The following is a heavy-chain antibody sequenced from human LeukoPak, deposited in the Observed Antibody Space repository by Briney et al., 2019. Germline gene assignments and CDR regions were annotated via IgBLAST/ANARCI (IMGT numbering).Heavy chain of an antibody. J-gene: IGHJ5*02. CDR1: GFTFSSYS. CDR2: ISSSSYI. CDR3: ARGMRGDWFDP. D-gene: IGHD3-16*01. V-gene: IGHV3-21*01. Sequence: GGSLRLSCAASGFTFSSYSMNWVRQAPGKGLEWVSSISSSSYIYYADSVKGRFTISRDNAKNSLYLQMNSLRAEDTAVYYCARGMRGDWFDPWGPGTLVTVSS.